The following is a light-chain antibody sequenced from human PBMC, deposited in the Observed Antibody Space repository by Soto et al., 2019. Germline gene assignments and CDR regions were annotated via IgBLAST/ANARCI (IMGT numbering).Light chain of an antibody. CDR1: QIVTSRY. V-gene: IGKV3-20*01. Sequence: EMVLTQSPGTLSLSPGERATLSCRASQIVTSRYLAWYQQKPGQAPRLLIYHAANRAAGIPDRFSGSGSGTDFTLTITGPEPEDIAVYYCQQYGSTPRTFGQGTKVEIK. CDR3: QQYGSTPRT. J-gene: IGKJ1*01. CDR2: HAA.